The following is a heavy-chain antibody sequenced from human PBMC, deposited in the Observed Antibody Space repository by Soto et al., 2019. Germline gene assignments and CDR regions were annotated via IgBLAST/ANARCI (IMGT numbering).Heavy chain of an antibody. D-gene: IGHD1-26*01. J-gene: IGHJ4*02. CDR3: AKRAWGYFYFDY. CDR2: ISGSGGST. CDR1: GFTFSSYA. V-gene: IGHV3-23*01. Sequence: EVQLLESGGGLVQPGGSLRLSCAASGFTFSSYAMSWVRQSPGKGLEWVSVISGSGGSTYYADSVKGRFTISRDNSKNTLYLQMNSLRAEDTAVYYCAKRAWGYFYFDYWGQGTLVTVSS.